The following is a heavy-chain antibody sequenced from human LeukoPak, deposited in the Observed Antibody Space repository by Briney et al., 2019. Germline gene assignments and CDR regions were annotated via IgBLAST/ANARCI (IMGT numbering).Heavy chain of an antibody. CDR3: ATDLASGTTWDY. V-gene: IGHV3-30*02. CDR1: GFTFSSYG. CDR2: IWYDGSNK. J-gene: IGHJ4*02. D-gene: IGHD1-1*01. Sequence: GGSLRLSCAASGFTFSSYGMHWVRQAPGKGLERVAVIWYDGSNKYYADSVKGRFTISRDNSKNTLYLQMNSLRSEDTAVYYCATDLASGTTWDYWGQGTLVTVSS.